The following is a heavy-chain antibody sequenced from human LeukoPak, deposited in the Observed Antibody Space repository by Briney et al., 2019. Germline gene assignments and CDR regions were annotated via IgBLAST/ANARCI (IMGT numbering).Heavy chain of an antibody. J-gene: IGHJ4*02. Sequence: GGSLRLSCAASGFTFSSYWMTWVRQAPGKGLEWVANIKQDGSEKYYVDSAKGRFAISRDNAKNSLYLQMNSLRGEDTALYYCAKDGVRGMGGYFDYWGQGTLVTVSS. CDR1: GFTFSSYW. D-gene: IGHD3-10*01. CDR3: AKDGVRGMGGYFDY. CDR2: IKQDGSEK. V-gene: IGHV3-7*01.